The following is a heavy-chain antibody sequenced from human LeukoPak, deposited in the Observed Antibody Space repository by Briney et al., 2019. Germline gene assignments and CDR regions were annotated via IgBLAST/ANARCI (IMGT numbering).Heavy chain of an antibody. D-gene: IGHD6-19*01. Sequence: SVKVSCKSSVCTFSSYAISWVRQVPGQGLEWMGGIIPIFGTANYAQKFQGRFTITTDESTNTAYMELSSLRLEDTAECYWSRAVAGTADYWGQGNLVTVSS. CDR2: IIPIFGTA. V-gene: IGHV1-69*05. CDR1: VCTFSSYA. CDR3: SRAVAGTADY. J-gene: IGHJ4*02.